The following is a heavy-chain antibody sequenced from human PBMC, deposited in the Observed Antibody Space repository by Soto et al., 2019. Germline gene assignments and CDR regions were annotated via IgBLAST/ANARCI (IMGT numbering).Heavy chain of an antibody. J-gene: IGHJ5*02. CDR1: GGSISSGGYY. CDR3: ARMTTVVTHNWFDP. CDR2: IYYSGST. V-gene: IGHV4-31*03. Sequence: QVQLQESGPGLVKPSQTLSLTCTVSGGSISSGGYYWSWIRQHPGKGLEWIGYIYYSGSTYYNPSLKSRVTISVDTSKNQFSLELCSVTAADTAVYYCARMTTVVTHNWFDPWGQGTLVTVSS. D-gene: IGHD4-17*01.